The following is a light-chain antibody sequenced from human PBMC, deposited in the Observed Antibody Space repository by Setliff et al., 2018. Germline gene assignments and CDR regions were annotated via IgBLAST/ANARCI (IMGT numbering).Light chain of an antibody. CDR2: NVS. V-gene: IGLV2-14*03. CDR3: NAYTSRSTEV. CDR1: SNDVGAYDL. Sequence: QSALTQPASVSGSPGQSITISCSGTSNDVGAYDLVSWYQQHPGKVPKLIIYNVSGRPSGVSHRFSGSKSDNTASLTISGLQAEDEADYYCNAYTSRSTEVFGRGTKVTVL. J-gene: IGLJ1*01.